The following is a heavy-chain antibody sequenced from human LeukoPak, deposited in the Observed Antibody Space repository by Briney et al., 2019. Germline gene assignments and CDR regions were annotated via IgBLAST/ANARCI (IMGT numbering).Heavy chain of an antibody. D-gene: IGHD2-15*01. CDR3: ARDPPPSAGCSGGSCYSWFDP. V-gene: IGHV1-3*01. Sequence: ASVKVSCKASGYTFTSYAMHWVRQAPGQRLEWMGWINAGNGNTKYSQKFQGRVTITRDTSASTAYMELSSLRSEDTAVYYCARDPPPSAGCSGGSCYSWFDPWGQGTLVTVSS. CDR2: INAGNGNT. CDR1: GYTFTSYA. J-gene: IGHJ5*02.